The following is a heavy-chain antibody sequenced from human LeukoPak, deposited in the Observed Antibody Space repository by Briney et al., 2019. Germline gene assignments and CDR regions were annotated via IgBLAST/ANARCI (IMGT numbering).Heavy chain of an antibody. V-gene: IGHV3-7*01. CDR1: GFTFSSYW. CDR2: IKQDGSEK. CDR3: ARDLRPFTIFGEAFDI. J-gene: IGHJ3*02. D-gene: IGHD3-3*01. Sequence: PGGSLRLSCAASGFTFSSYWMSWVRQAPGKGLEWVANIKQDGSEKYYVDSVKGRFTISRDNAKNSLYLQMNSLRAEDTAVYYCARDLRPFTIFGEAFDIRGQGTMVTVSS.